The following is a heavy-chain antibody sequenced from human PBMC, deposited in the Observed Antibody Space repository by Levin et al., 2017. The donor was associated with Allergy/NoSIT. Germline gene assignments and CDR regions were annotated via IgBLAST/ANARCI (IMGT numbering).Heavy chain of an antibody. V-gene: IGHV4-4*02. D-gene: IGHD3-9*01. CDR3: ARDKLDYDILTGYYSPRRRDAFDT. J-gene: IGHJ3*02. Sequence: SETLSLTCAVSGGSISSSNWWSWVRQPPGKGLEWIGEIYHSGSTNYNPSLKSRVTISVDKSKNQFSLKLSSVTAADTAVYYCARDKLDYDILTGYYSPRRRDAFDTWGQGTMVTVSS. CDR2: IYHSGST. CDR1: GGSISSSNW.